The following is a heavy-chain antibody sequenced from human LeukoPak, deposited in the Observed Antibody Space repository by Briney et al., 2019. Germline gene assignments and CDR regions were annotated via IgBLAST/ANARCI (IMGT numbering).Heavy chain of an antibody. Sequence: NPSETLSLTCTVSGGSVSSGDYCWSWIRQPPGKGLEWIGYIYYSGSTYYNPSLKSRVTISVDTSKNQFSLKLSSVTAADTAVYYCARVRRLYDYVWGSYLGDAFDIWGQGTMVTVSS. CDR1: GGSVSSGDYC. CDR2: IYYSGST. D-gene: IGHD3-16*01. CDR3: ARVRRLYDYVWGSYLGDAFDI. V-gene: IGHV4-30-4*01. J-gene: IGHJ3*02.